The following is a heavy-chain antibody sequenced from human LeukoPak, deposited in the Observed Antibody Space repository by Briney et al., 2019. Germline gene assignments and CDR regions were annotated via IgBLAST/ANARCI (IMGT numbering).Heavy chain of an antibody. D-gene: IGHD3-10*01. CDR2: ISGSGDIT. J-gene: IGHJ4*02. CDR1: GFTFDTHA. CDR3: AARPGDLAVPFDY. V-gene: IGHV3-23*01. Sequence: GGSLRLSCAASGFTFDTHAMTWVRQAPGKGLEYVSLISGSGDITYYAHSLKDRFTISRDNSKTTLYLQMHSLRDEDTAMYYCAARPGDLAVPFDYWGQGTLVIVSS.